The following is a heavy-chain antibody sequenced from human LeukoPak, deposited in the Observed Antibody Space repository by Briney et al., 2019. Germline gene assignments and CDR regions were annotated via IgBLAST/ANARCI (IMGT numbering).Heavy chain of an antibody. D-gene: IGHD3-10*01. Sequence: SETLSLTCTVSGGSISRYYWSWIRQPAGKGLEGIGRVYTSGSTNYNPSLTSRFTISVDTSKKQFSLTLSSVTARDAAGYYCVRDQRKGITMDSGTGTYNGFYAQGPRTTVTASS. CDR3: VRDQRKGITMDSGTGTYNGFYA. J-gene: IGHJ5*01. CDR1: GGSISRYY. V-gene: IGHV4-4*07. CDR2: VYTSGST.